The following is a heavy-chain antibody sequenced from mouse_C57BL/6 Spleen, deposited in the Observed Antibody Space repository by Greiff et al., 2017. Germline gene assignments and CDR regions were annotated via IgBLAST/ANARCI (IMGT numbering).Heavy chain of an antibody. CDR2: IDPSDSYT. V-gene: IGHV1-59*01. Sequence: QVQLKQPGAELVRPGTSVKLSCKASGYTFTSYWMHWVKQRPGQGLEWIGVIDPSDSYTNYNQKFKGKATLTVDTSSSTAYMQLSSLTSEDSAVYYCARSRDGGFAYWGQGTLVTVSA. J-gene: IGHJ3*01. CDR1: GYTFTSYW. CDR3: ARSRDGGFAY. D-gene: IGHD1-1*01.